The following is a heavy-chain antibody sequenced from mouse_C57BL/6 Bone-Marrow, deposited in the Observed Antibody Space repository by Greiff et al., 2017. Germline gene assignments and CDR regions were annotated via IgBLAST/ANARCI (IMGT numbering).Heavy chain of an antibody. CDR1: GFSLTSYG. CDR3: ASPDYAYAMDY. J-gene: IGHJ4*01. Sequence: QVHVKQSGPGLVQPSPSLSITCTVSGFSLTSYGVHWVRQSPGKGLEWLGVIWSGGSTDYNAAFISRLSISKDNSKSQVFFKMNSLQADDTAIYYCASPDYAYAMDYWGQGTSVTVSS. D-gene: IGHD1-1*01. CDR2: IWSGGST. V-gene: IGHV2-2*01.